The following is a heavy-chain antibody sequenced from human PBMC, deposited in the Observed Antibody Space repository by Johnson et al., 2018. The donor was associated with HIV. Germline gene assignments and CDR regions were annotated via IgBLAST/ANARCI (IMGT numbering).Heavy chain of an antibody. J-gene: IGHJ3*02. CDR3: ARGQRSSWYPVNAFDI. Sequence: VESGGGVVQPGRSLRLSCTASGFIFSNHDIDWVRQAPGKGLEWVGHISYDASNKYYADSVKGRFTISRDNSKNTLYLQMNSLRTEDTAVYYCARGQRSSWYPVNAFDIWGQGTMVTVSS. CDR1: GFIFSNHD. D-gene: IGHD6-13*01. V-gene: IGHV3-30*03. CDR2: ISYDASNK.